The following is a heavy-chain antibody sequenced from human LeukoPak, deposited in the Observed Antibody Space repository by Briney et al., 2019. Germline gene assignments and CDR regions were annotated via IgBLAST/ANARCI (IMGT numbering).Heavy chain of an antibody. V-gene: IGHV4-30-4*01. CDR2: IYYSGST. J-gene: IGHJ4*02. Sequence: SETLSLTCTVSGGSISSGDYYWSWIRQPPGKGLEWIWYIYYSGSTYYNPSLKSRVTISVDTSKNQFSLKLSSVTAADTAVYYCASVRALSDWNYFDYWGQGTLVTVSS. CDR3: ASVRALSDWNYFDY. CDR1: GGSISSGDYY. D-gene: IGHD1-1*01.